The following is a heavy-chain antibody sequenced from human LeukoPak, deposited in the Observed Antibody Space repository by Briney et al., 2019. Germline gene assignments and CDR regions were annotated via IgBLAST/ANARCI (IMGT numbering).Heavy chain of an antibody. CDR2: IYYSGST. CDR3: ARDVRYCSSTSCYNPGPIDAFDI. V-gene: IGHV4-59*01. CDR1: GGSISSYY. Sequence: SETLSLTCTVSGGSISSYYWSWIRQPPGKGLEWIGYIYYSGSTNYNPSLKSRVTLSVDTSKNQFSLKLSSVTAADTAVYYCARDVRYCSSTSCYNPGPIDAFDIWGQGTMVTVSS. J-gene: IGHJ3*02. D-gene: IGHD2-2*02.